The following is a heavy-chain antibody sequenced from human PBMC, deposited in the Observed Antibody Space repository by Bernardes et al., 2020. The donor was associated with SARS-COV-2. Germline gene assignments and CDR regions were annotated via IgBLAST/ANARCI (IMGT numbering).Heavy chain of an antibody. D-gene: IGHD2-21*02. CDR1: GFTFSTYT. CDR3: ARDRFIVVVTESEPGYYGMDV. CDR2: ITSRSTYI. Sequence: GGSLRLSCAASGFTFSTYTMNWVRQAPGKGLEWVSSITSRSTYIYYADSVKGRFTISRDNAKKSLYLQINSLRAEDTAVYYCARDRFIVVVTESEPGYYGMDVWGQGTTVTVS. V-gene: IGHV3-21*01. J-gene: IGHJ6*02.